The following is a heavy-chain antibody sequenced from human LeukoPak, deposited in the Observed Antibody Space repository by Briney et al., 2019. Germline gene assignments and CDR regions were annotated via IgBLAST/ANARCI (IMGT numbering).Heavy chain of an antibody. CDR1: GYSFTSYA. Sequence: GASVKVPCKASGYSFTSYAIHWVRQAPGQRLEWMGWINAGNGDTKYSQKFQDRVTITRDTSANTAYMELSSLRSEDTAVYYCAKVGGGPGTTSNYYYTMGVWGQGTTVTVSS. D-gene: IGHD1-1*01. J-gene: IGHJ6*02. V-gene: IGHV1-3*01. CDR2: INAGNGDT. CDR3: AKVGGGPGTTSNYYYTMGV.